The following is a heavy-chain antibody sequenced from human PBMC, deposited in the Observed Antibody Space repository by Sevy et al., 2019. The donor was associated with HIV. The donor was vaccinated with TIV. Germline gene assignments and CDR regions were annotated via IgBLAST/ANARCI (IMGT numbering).Heavy chain of an antibody. V-gene: IGHV3-30-3*01. D-gene: IGHD6-19*01. J-gene: IGHJ6*02. CDR3: ARGGSYSSGWFRGGMDV. CDR1: GFTFNTYA. CDR2: ISYDGSIK. Sequence: GGSLRLSCAASGFTFNTYAMHWARQAPGKGLEWVALISYDGSIKYYADSVKGRFTISRDNSKNTLYLQMNSLRAEDTAVYYCARGGSYSSGWFRGGMDVWGQGTTVTVSS.